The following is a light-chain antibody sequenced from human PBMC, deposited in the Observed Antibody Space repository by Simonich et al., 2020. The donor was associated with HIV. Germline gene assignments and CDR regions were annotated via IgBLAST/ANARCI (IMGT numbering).Light chain of an antibody. V-gene: IGKV4-1*01. J-gene: IGKJ4*01. CDR1: QSVLSSSNNKNY. CDR2: WAS. CDR3: QQYYSTPLT. Sequence: DIVMTQSPDSLTVSLGERATINCKSSQSVLSSSNNKNYLTWYTQKPGQPPKLIIYWASTRESGVPDRFSGSGSGTDFTLTITSLQAEDVAVYFCQQYYSTPLTFGGGTKVEIK.